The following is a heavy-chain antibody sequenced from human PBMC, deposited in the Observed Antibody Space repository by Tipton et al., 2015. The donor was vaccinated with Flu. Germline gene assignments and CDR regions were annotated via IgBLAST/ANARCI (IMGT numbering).Heavy chain of an antibody. Sequence: TLSLTCAVYGGSFSGYYWSWIRQPPGKGLEWIGEINHSGSTNYNPPLKSRVTISVDTSKNQFSLKLSSVTAADTAVYYCARLSYCSGGSCYHFDYWGQGTLVTVSS. V-gene: IGHV4-34*01. CDR1: GGSFSGYY. J-gene: IGHJ4*02. CDR3: ARLSYCSGGSCYHFDY. CDR2: INHSGST. D-gene: IGHD2-15*01.